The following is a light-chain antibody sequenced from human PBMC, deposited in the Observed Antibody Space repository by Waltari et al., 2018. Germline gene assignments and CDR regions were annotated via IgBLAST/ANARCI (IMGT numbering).Light chain of an antibody. CDR1: SGPSSNA. Sequence: QLVLTQSPSASAPLGASVKLPRPLSSGPSSNALAWPQQQPEKGPRYLMKVNSDGSHSKGDKIPDRFSGSSSGAEHFLTISSLQSEDEADYYCQTGGHGTWVFGGGTKLTVL. CDR3: QTGGHGTWV. J-gene: IGLJ3*02. CDR2: VNSDGSH. V-gene: IGLV4-69*01.